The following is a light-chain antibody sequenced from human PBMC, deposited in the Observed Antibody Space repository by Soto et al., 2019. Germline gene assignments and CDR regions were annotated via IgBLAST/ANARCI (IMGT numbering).Light chain of an antibody. J-gene: IGLJ1*01. V-gene: IGLV2-8*01. CDR2: DVT. Sequence: QSVLTQSPSASGPPGQPATISCTGTSGDIGGYNSVSWYQQHPGKAPKVMIYDVTKRPSGVPDRFSGSKSGNTASLTVSALQAEDEADYYCSSYTDRKNLVFGTGTKVTVL. CDR1: SGDIGGYNS. CDR3: SSYTDRKNLV.